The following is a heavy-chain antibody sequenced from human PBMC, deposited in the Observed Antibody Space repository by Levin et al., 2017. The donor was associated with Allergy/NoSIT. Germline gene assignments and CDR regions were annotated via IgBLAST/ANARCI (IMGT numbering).Heavy chain of an antibody. CDR3: STDPGSYGFDY. CDR1: GGSISSSTYY. Sequence: SETLSLTCTVSGGSISSSTYYWGWIRQPPGKGLEWIGNIYYSGSTYYNPSLKSRVTISVDTSKNQFSLKLSSVTATDTAVYYCSTDPGSYGFDYWGQGTLVTVSS. CDR2: IYYSGST. D-gene: IGHD3-10*01. V-gene: IGHV4-39*01. J-gene: IGHJ4*02.